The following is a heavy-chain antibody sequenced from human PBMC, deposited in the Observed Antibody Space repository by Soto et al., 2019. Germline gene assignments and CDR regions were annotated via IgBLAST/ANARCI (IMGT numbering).Heavy chain of an antibody. D-gene: IGHD4-17*01. V-gene: IGHV3-23*01. J-gene: IGHJ4*02. CDR3: ARVTTVTTSPFDY. CDR1: GFTFSSYA. CDR2: ISGSGGST. Sequence: EVQLLESGGGLVQPGGSLRLSCAASGFTFSSYAMSWVRQAPGKGLEWVSAISGSGGSTYYADSVKGRFTISRDNSKNTLYLQRNSLGAEDTAVYYCARVTTVTTSPFDYWGQGTLVTVSS.